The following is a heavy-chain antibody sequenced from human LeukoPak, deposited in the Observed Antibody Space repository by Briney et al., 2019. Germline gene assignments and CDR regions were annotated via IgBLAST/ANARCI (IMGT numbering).Heavy chain of an antibody. J-gene: IGHJ4*02. CDR2: ISSTGSTI. CDR3: ARTAYSGYDFDY. D-gene: IGHD5-12*01. V-gene: IGHV3-48*03. CDR1: GFTFSSYE. Sequence: PGGSVRLSCAASGFTFSSYEMNWVRQAPGKGLEWVSYISSTGSTIYYADSVKGRFTISRDNAKNSLCLQMNSLRAEDTAVYYCARTAYSGYDFDYWGQGTLVTVSS.